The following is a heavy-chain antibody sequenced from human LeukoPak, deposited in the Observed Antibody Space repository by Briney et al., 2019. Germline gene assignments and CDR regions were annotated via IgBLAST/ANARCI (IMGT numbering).Heavy chain of an antibody. CDR1: GYTFTSYD. J-gene: IGHJ5*02. Sequence: ASVKVSCKASGYTFTSYDINWVRQDTGQGLEWMGWMNPNSGNTGYAQKFQGRVTMTRNTSISTAYMELSSLRSEDTAVYYCARARLIAAAGRNWFDPWGQGTLVTVSS. D-gene: IGHD6-13*01. CDR3: ARARLIAAAGRNWFDP. V-gene: IGHV1-8*01. CDR2: MNPNSGNT.